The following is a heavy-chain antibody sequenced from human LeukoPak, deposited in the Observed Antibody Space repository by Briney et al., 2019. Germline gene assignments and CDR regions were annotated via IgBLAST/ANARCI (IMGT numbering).Heavy chain of an antibody. J-gene: IGHJ4*02. CDR1: GGTFSSYA. CDR3: ATGGFLAVADPFDY. D-gene: IGHD6-19*01. CDR2: IIPIFGTA. V-gene: IGHV1-69*01. Sequence: GSSVKVSCKASGGTFSSYAISWVRQAPGQGLEWMGGIIPIFGTANYAQKFQGRVTITADESTSTAYMELSSLRSEDTAVYYCATGGFLAVADPFDYWGQGTLVTVSS.